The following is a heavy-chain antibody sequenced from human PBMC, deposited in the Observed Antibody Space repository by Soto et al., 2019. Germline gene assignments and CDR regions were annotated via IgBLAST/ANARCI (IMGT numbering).Heavy chain of an antibody. CDR1: GFTFDDYA. CDR2: ISWNSGSI. V-gene: IGHV3-9*01. J-gene: IGHJ6*02. Sequence: QPGGSLRLSCAASGFTFDDYAMHWVRQAPGKGLEWVSGISWNSGSIGYADSVKGRFTISRDNAKNSLYLQMNSPRAEDTALYYCAKESSYRFARDYYYGMDVWGQGTTVTVSS. CDR3: AKESSYRFARDYYYGMDV. D-gene: IGHD1-26*01.